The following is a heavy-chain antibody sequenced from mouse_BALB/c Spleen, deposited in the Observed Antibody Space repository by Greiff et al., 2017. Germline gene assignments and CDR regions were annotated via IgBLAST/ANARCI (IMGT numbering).Heavy chain of an antibody. CDR3: ARYQGLGLTWYFDY. V-gene: IGHV3-8*02. J-gene: IGHJ2*01. CDR2: ISYSGST. Sequence: DVHLVESGPSLVKPSQTLSLTCSVTGDSITSGYWNWIRKFPGNKLEYMGYISYSGSTYYNPSLKSRISITRDTSKNQYYLQLNSVTTEDTATYYCARYQGLGLTWYFDYWGQGTTLTVSS. CDR1: GDSITSGY. D-gene: IGHD3-3*01.